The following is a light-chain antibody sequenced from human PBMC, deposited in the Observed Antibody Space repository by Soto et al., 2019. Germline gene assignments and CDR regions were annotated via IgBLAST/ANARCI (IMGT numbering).Light chain of an antibody. Sequence: QSALTQPASVSGSPGQSIPISCTGTSSDVGGYNYVSWYQQHPGKAPKLMIYDVSNRPSGVSNRFSGSKSGNTASLTISGLQAEDEADYYCSSYTSSSTLPLYVFGTGTKVTVL. CDR2: DVS. CDR3: SSYTSSSTLPLYV. J-gene: IGLJ1*01. CDR1: SSDVGGYNY. V-gene: IGLV2-14*01.